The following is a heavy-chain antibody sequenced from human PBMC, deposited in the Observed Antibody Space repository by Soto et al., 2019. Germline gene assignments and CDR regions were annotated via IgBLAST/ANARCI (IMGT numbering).Heavy chain of an antibody. V-gene: IGHV3-15*01. Sequence: EVQLVESGGGLVKPGGSLRLSCAASGFTFSNAWMSWVRQAPGKGLEWVGRIKSKTDGGTTDYAAPVKGRFTISRDDSKNTLYLQMNSLKTEDTAVYYCTTVSPLRAVRQHNWGQGTLVTVSS. J-gene: IGHJ4*02. CDR1: GFTFSNAW. CDR2: IKSKTDGGTT. CDR3: TTVSPLRAVRQHN. D-gene: IGHD6-13*01.